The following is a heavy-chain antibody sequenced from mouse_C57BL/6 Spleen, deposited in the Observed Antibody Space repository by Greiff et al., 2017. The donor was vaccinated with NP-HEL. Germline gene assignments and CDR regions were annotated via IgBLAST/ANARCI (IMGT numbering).Heavy chain of an antibody. CDR2: ISDGGSYT. CDR3: ARKDYDDPWFAY. D-gene: IGHD2-4*01. J-gene: IGHJ3*01. Sequence: DVMLVESGGGLVKPGGSLKLSCAASGFTFSSYAMSWVRQTPEKRLEWVATISDGGSYTYYPDNVKGRFTISRDNAKNNLYLQMSHLKSEDTAMYYCARKDYDDPWFAYWGQGTLVTVSA. CDR1: GFTFSSYA. V-gene: IGHV5-4*03.